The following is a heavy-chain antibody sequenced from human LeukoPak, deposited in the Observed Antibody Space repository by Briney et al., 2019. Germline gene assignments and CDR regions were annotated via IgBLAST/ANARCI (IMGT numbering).Heavy chain of an antibody. J-gene: IGHJ6*02. Sequence: GGSLRLSCAASGFGFGQYEMNWVRQAPGKGLEWIAYISVRAGTIYYGDSAEGRFTISRDDAKNSLYLQMNGLRVEDTAIYYCAKDFPYYYEVPHGMDVWGQGTTDTV. CDR2: ISVRAGTI. CDR3: AKDFPYYYEVPHGMDV. V-gene: IGHV3-48*03. D-gene: IGHD3-22*01. CDR1: GFGFGQYE.